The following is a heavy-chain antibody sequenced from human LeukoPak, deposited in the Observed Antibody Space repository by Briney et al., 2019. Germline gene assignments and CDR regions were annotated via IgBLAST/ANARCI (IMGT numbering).Heavy chain of an antibody. CDR1: GFTFDDYA. J-gene: IGHJ4*02. Sequence: PGGSLRLSCAASGFTFDDYAMDWVRQAPGKGLEWVSLITGDGRNTYYADSVEGRFTISRDNSKNSLYLQMNSLRIEDTAFYYCAKPRGSGWSPFGYWGQGTLVTVSS. V-gene: IGHV3-43*02. D-gene: IGHD6-19*01. CDR2: ITGDGRNT. CDR3: AKPRGSGWSPFGY.